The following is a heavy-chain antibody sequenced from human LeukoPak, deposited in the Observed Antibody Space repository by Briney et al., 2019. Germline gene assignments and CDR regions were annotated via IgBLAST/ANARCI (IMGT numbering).Heavy chain of an antibody. CDR3: ARAGNWNYPLIY. CDR2: ISYDGSSK. D-gene: IGHD1-7*01. CDR1: GFTFSSYA. J-gene: IGHJ4*02. V-gene: IGHV3-30*01. Sequence: GGSLRLSCAASGFTFSSYAMHWVRQAPGKGLEWVAVISYDGSSKYYADSVKGRFTISRDNSKNTLYLQMNSLRAEDTAVYYCARAGNWNYPLIYWGQGTLVTVSS.